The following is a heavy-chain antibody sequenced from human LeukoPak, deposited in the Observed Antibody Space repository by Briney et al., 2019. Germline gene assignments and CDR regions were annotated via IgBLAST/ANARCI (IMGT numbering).Heavy chain of an antibody. D-gene: IGHD2-2*01. CDR3: AKAIVGSSYRYYDY. CDR2: ISGTGSDT. CDR1: GFTFSRYA. J-gene: IGHJ4*02. V-gene: IGHV3-23*01. Sequence: PGGSLRLSCAGSGFTFSRYAMSWVRQAPGKGLEWVSVISGTGSDTYYADSVKGRFTISRDNSKNTLYLQMNSLRAEDTAVYYCAKAIVGSSYRYYDYWGQGSLVTVSS.